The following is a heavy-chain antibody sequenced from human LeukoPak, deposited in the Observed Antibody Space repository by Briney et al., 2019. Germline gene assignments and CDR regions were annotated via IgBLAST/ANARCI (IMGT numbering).Heavy chain of an antibody. D-gene: IGHD3-10*01. CDR3: AREGRTYYMDV. V-gene: IGHV1-69*05. CDR2: IIPMFGTP. J-gene: IGHJ6*03. Sequence: SVKVSCKASGGTFGSYGISWVRRAPGQGLEWMGGIIPMFGTPNYAQRFQGRVTITTDESTSTAYMELSSLRSDNTAVYYCAREGRTYYMDVWGKGTTVTVSS. CDR1: GGTFGSYG.